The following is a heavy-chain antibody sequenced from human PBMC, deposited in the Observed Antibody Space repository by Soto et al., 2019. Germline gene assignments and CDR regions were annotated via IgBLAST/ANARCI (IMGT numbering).Heavy chain of an antibody. D-gene: IGHD5-18*01. J-gene: IGHJ6*02. CDR2: IFYGGNT. Sequence: SETLSLTCTVSGGSIRSSDYSWGWLRQSPGKGLEWIANIFYGGNTYYNPSLQSRVTISVDTSENQFSLKLTSVTAADTALYYCARHRKGYSSYCYYGMDVWGQGTTVTVSS. CDR3: ARHRKGYSSYCYYGMDV. V-gene: IGHV4-39*01. CDR1: GGSIRSSDYS.